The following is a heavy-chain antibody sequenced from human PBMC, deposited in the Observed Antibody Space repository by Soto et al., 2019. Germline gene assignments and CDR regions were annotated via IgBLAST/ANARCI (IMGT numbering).Heavy chain of an antibody. CDR1: GYPFITHS. D-gene: IGHD2-21*02. Sequence: QVQLVQSGPEMKRPGASVKVSCKASGYPFITHSVTWVRQAPGQGLEWMGWVSAYTGKKSYSQNLQGRITMSIDTPTNTAHMELRSLESDDTAVYYCARGGDSPDFWGQGTLVNVSS. CDR3: ARGGDSPDF. CDR2: VSAYTGKK. J-gene: IGHJ4*02. V-gene: IGHV1-18*01.